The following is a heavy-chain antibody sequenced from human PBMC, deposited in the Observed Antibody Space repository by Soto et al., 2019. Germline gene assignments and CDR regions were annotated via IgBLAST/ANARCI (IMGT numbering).Heavy chain of an antibody. Sequence: GGSLRLSCAASGFTFSSYWMHWVRQAPGKGLVWVSRINSDGSSTSYADSVKGRFTISRDNAKNTLYLQMNSLRAEDTAVYYCARGGWAYCGGDCYSGWFDPWGQGTLVTVSS. CDR2: INSDGSST. J-gene: IGHJ5*02. V-gene: IGHV3-74*01. D-gene: IGHD2-21*02. CDR3: ARGGWAYCGGDCYSGWFDP. CDR1: GFTFSSYW.